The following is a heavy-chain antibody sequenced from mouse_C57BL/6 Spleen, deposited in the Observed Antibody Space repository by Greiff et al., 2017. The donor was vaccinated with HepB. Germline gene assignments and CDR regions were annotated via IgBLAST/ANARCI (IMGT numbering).Heavy chain of an antibody. CDR1: GYTFTSYW. CDR3: ARWGEGGDYLDY. J-gene: IGHJ2*01. Sequence: QVQLQQPGAELVKPGASVKMSCKASGYTFTSYWITWVKQRPGQGLEWIGDIYPGSGSTNYHEKFKSKATLTVDTSSSTAYMQLSSLTSEDSAVYYCARWGEGGDYLDYWGQGTTLTVSS. V-gene: IGHV1-55*01. CDR2: IYPGSGST.